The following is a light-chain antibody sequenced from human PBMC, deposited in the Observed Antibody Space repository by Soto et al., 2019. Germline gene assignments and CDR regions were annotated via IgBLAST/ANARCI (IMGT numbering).Light chain of an antibody. V-gene: IGKV1-39*01. CDR2: AAS. CDR1: QSVSTY. CDR3: QQTYSIPIV. Sequence: DIQLTPSPFSLSASVGDRVPITCRASQSVSTYLNWYQHKPGKVPELLIYAASTLESGVPPRFSGSGSGTDFSLTISHLQPEDFATYYCQQTYSIPIVFGQGTRLEIK. J-gene: IGKJ5*01.